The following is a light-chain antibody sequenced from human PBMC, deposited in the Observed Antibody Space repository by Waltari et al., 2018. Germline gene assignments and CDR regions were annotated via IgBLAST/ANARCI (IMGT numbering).Light chain of an antibody. CDR2: EVS. CDR3: SSYTSSSIGV. Sequence: QSALTQPASVSGSPGQSLTISCTGTSSDVGGYNYVSWYQQHPGKAPKLMIYEVSNRPSGVSNRFSGSKSGNTASLTISGLQAEDEADYYCSSYTSSSIGVFGGGTKLTVL. CDR1: SSDVGGYNY. J-gene: IGLJ2*01. V-gene: IGLV2-14*01.